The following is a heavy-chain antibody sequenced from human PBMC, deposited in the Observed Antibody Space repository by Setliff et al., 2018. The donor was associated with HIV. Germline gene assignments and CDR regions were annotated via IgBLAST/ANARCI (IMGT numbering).Heavy chain of an antibody. Sequence: ASVKVSCKVFGFTLSEVFIHWVRQAPGKGLEWMGYFDLQDGETVYAQKFQGRVTMTEDTSIDTAYMALTRRRSEDTAVYYCAIDGAGGWLRPMPDYWGQGTLVTVSS. V-gene: IGHV1-24*01. CDR3: AIDGAGGWLRPMPDY. J-gene: IGHJ4*02. CDR1: GFTLSEVF. CDR2: FDLQDGET. D-gene: IGHD5-12*01.